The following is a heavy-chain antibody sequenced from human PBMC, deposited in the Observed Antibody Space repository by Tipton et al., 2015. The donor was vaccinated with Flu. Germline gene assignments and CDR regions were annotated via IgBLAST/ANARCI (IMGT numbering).Heavy chain of an antibody. CDR2: IYSGGST. CDR1: GFSVSSNY. Sequence: QLVQSGGGLIQRGGSLRLSCGVSGFSVSSNYMTWVRQAPGKGLEWVSVIYSGGSTYSADSVKGRFTISRDNSKNTLYLQMNSLRAEDTAVYYCARGRRYCITTTCLLPFDFWGQGTLVTVSS. V-gene: IGHV3-53*01. CDR3: ARGRRYCITTTCLLPFDF. J-gene: IGHJ4*02. D-gene: IGHD2-2*01.